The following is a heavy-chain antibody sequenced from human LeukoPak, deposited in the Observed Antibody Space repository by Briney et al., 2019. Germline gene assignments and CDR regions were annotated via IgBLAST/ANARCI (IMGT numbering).Heavy chain of an antibody. CDR3: VKVRGLYESSGLFDY. D-gene: IGHD3-22*01. Sequence: PGRSLRLSCAASGFTFSSYGMHWVRQAPGKGLEWVAVIWNDGSNKYYADSVKGRFTISRDNSKNTLYLQMNRLRVEDTAVYYCVKVRGLYESSGLFDYWGQRTLVTVSS. CDR1: GFTFSSYG. J-gene: IGHJ4*02. V-gene: IGHV3-33*06. CDR2: IWNDGSNK.